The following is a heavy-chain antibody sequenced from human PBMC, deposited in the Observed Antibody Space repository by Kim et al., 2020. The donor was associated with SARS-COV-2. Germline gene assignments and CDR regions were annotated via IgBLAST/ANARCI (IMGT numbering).Heavy chain of an antibody. V-gene: IGHV4-31*03. CDR2: IYYSGST. Sequence: SETLSLTCTVSGGSISSGGYYWSWIRQHPGKGLEWIGYIYYSGSTYYNPSLKSRVTISVDTSKNQFSLKLSSVTAADTAVYYCARVSGWYALYYYYGMDVWGQGTTVTVSS. J-gene: IGHJ6*02. D-gene: IGHD6-19*01. CDR3: ARVSGWYALYYYYGMDV. CDR1: GGSISSGGYY.